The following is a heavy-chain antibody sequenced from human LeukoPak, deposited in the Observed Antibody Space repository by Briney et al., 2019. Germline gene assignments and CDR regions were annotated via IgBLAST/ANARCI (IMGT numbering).Heavy chain of an antibody. D-gene: IGHD6-13*01. Sequence: GGSLRLSCAASGFTLINAWMSWVRQAPGKGLEWVCRIKSKIDGGTTDYAAPVKGRFTISRDDLKDTLYLQMDSLKTEDTAVYYCSTLRGSSSQYFQHWGQGTLVTVSS. CDR3: STLRGSSSQYFQH. J-gene: IGHJ1*01. CDR2: IKSKIDGGTT. V-gene: IGHV3-15*01. CDR1: GFTLINAW.